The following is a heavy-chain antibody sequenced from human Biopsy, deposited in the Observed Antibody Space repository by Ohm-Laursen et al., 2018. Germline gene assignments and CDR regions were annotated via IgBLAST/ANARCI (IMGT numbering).Heavy chain of an antibody. V-gene: IGHV4-34*01. Sequence: TLSLTWIVYGGSFSGYYWSWIRQPPGKGLEWIGEINHRGSTNYNPSLKSRATISVDTSKNQFSLKLRSVTAADTAVYYCARAVDYYDPYYYYGLDVWGQGTTVTVSS. CDR1: GGSFSGYY. CDR2: INHRGST. D-gene: IGHD3-16*01. CDR3: ARAVDYYDPYYYYGLDV. J-gene: IGHJ6*02.